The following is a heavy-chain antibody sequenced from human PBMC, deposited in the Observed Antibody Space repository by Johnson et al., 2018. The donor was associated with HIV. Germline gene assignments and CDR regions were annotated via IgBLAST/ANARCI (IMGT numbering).Heavy chain of an antibody. J-gene: IGHJ3*02. CDR3: VRLMTRESTDAFDI. Sequence: VQLVESGGGLVQPGGSLRLSCAASGFTVSSNYMNWVRQAPGKGLEWVSVIYSGGNTYYADSVKGRFTISRDNSKNTLYLQMNSLRAEDTAVYYCVRLMTRESTDAFDIWGQGTMVTVSS. V-gene: IGHV3-66*01. CDR2: IYSGGNT. D-gene: IGHD5/OR15-5a*01. CDR1: GFTVSSNY.